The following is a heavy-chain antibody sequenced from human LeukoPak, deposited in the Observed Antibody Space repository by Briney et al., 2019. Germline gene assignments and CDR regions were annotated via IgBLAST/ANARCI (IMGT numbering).Heavy chain of an antibody. J-gene: IGHJ4*02. Sequence: SQTLSLTCTVSGGSISSGSYYWSWIRQPAGKGLEWIGRIYTSGSTNYNPSLKSRVTISVDTPKNQFSLKLSSVTAADTAVYYCAGYYDSSGYYSKKGEYYFDYWGQGTLVTVSS. CDR2: IYTSGST. D-gene: IGHD3-22*01. V-gene: IGHV4-61*02. CDR3: AGYYDSSGYYSKKGEYYFDY. CDR1: GGSISSGSYY.